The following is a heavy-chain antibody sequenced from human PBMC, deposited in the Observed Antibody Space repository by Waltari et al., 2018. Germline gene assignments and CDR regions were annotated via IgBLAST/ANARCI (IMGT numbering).Heavy chain of an antibody. CDR2: IYYTGTT. CDR3: ARHWKRNGYRFDP. V-gene: IGHV4-39*01. J-gene: IGHJ5*02. Sequence: QLQLQESGPGLMKPSETLSLTCPVSGGSISRSRYYWGWIRQSPGKGLEWIASIYYTGTTYYNPTLESRVTISGDTSKNQFSLRLSSVTAADTAVYYCARHWKRNGYRFDPWGQGTLVTVSS. D-gene: IGHD5-12*01. CDR1: GGSISRSRYY.